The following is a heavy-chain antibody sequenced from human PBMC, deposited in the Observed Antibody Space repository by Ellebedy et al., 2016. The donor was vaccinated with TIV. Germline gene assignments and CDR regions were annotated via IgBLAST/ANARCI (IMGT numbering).Heavy chain of an antibody. D-gene: IGHD2-15*01. J-gene: IGHJ6*02. V-gene: IGHV1-18*01. CDR1: GYTFISYG. CDR2: ISAYNGNR. CDR3: VRGGGRNGMDV. Sequence: ASVKVSXXASGYTFISYGITWVRQAPEQGLEWMGWISAYNGNRNYAQKLQGRVTMTTDTSTSTAYMELRSLRSDDTAVYYCVRGGGRNGMDVWGQGTTVTVSS.